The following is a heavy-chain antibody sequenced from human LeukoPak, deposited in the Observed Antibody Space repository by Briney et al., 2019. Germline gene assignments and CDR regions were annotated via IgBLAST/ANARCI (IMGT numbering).Heavy chain of an antibody. CDR1: GGSISSSSYY. D-gene: IGHD6-19*01. Sequence: SETLSLTCTVSGGSISSSSYYWGWIRQPPGKGLEWIGSIYYSGSTYYNPSLKSRVTISVDTSKNQFSLKLSSVTAADTAVYYCARDLSGWFDYWGQGTLVTVSS. J-gene: IGHJ4*02. CDR3: ARDLSGWFDY. CDR2: IYYSGST. V-gene: IGHV4-39*07.